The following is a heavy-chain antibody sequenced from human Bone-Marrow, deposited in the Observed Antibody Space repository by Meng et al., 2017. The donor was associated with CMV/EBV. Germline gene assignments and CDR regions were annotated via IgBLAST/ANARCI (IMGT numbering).Heavy chain of an antibody. CDR1: GGSINKYY. Sequence: SETLSLTCTVSGGSINKYYWSWIRQPPGRGLEWIGYISYTGSPNYNPSLKSRVTISIDTSKNQFSLKLISVTAADTAVYYCARDGVPAATYWYFDVWGRGTRVTVSS. CDR3: ARDGVPAATYWYFDV. J-gene: IGHJ2*01. D-gene: IGHD2-2*01. CDR2: ISYTGSP. V-gene: IGHV4-59*01.